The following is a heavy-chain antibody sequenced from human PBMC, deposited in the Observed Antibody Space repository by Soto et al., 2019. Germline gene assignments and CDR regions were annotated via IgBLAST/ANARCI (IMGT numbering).Heavy chain of an antibody. V-gene: IGHV4-31*03. D-gene: IGHD2-2*02. J-gene: IGHJ6*02. CDR2: IYYSGST. Sequence: SETLSLTCTVSGGSISSGGYYWSWIRQHPGKGLEWIGYIYYSGSTYYNPSLRSRVTISVDTSKNQFSLKLSSVTAADTAVYYCARYTEREDVGHPGDVWGQGTTVTVSS. CDR1: GGSISSGGYY. CDR3: ARYTEREDVGHPGDV.